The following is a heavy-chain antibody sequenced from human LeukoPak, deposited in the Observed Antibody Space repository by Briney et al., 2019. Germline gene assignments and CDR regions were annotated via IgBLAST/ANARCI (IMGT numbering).Heavy chain of an antibody. CDR3: ARDLQPFRFGEAPLDY. CDR2: ISAYNGNT. Sequence: GASVKVSCKASGYTFTSYGISWVRQAPGQGLEWMGWISAYNGNTNYAQKLQGRVTMTTDTSTSTAYMELRSLRSDDTAVYYCARDLQPFRFGEAPLDYRGQGTLVTVSS. CDR1: GYTFTSYG. V-gene: IGHV1-18*01. D-gene: IGHD3-10*01. J-gene: IGHJ4*02.